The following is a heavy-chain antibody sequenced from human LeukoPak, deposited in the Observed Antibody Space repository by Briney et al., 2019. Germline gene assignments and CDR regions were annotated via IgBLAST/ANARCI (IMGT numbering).Heavy chain of an antibody. J-gene: IGHJ6*02. V-gene: IGHV4-34*01. CDR2: INHSGST. CDR1: GGSFSGYY. Sequence: SETLSLTCAVYGGSFSGYYWSWIRQPPGKGLEWIGEINHSGSTNYNPSPKSRVTISVDTSKNQFSLKLSSVTAADTAVYYCARVSGVVAATPYYYGMDVWGQGTTVTVSS. CDR3: ARVSGVVAATPYYYGMDV. D-gene: IGHD2-15*01.